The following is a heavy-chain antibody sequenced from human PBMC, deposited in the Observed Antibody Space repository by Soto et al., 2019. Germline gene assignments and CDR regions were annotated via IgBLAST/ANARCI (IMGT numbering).Heavy chain of an antibody. J-gene: IGHJ4*02. V-gene: IGHV1-18*01. CDR1: GYNFTSYG. D-gene: IGHD3-22*01. CDR3: ASYPAAYYDSSGYYVDY. Sequence: QVQLVQSGAEVKKPGASVKVSCKASGYNFTSYGISWVRQAPGQGLEWMGWISAYTGKTNYAQKLQGRVTMTTDTSTTTAYMELRSLRSDDTAVYYCASYPAAYYDSSGYYVDYWGKGTLVTVSS. CDR2: ISAYTGKT.